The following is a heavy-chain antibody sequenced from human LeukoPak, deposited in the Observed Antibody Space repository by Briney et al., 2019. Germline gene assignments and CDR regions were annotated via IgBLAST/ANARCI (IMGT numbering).Heavy chain of an antibody. J-gene: IGHJ4*02. CDR3: ARVPRGYSYGLLDF. CDR1: GGSISSGDYY. V-gene: IGHV4-30-4*08. CDR2: IYYSGST. Sequence: PSQTLSLTCTVSGGSISSGDYYWSWIRQPPGRGLEWIGDIYYSGSTYYNPSLKSRVTISVDTSKNQFSLKLSSVTAADTAVYYCARVPRGYSYGLLDFWGQGTLVTVSS. D-gene: IGHD5-18*01.